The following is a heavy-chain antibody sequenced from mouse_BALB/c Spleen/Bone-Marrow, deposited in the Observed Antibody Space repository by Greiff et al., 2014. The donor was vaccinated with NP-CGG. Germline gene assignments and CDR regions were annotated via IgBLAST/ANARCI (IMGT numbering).Heavy chain of an antibody. CDR2: IYPGDGDT. CDR1: GYAFSSYW. V-gene: IGHV1-80*01. J-gene: IGHJ3*01. CDR3: AGEDGSSPFAY. Sequence: QVQLQQSGAELVRPGSSVKISCKASGYAFSSYWMNWVKQRPGQGLEWIGQIYPGDGDTNHNGKFKGKATLTADKSSSTAYTQLSSLTSEDSAVYFCAGEDGSSPFAYWGQGTLVTVSA. D-gene: IGHD1-1*01.